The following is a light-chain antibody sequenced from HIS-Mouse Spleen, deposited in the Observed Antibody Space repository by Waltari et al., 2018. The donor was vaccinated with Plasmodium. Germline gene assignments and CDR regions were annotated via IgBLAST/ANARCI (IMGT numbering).Light chain of an antibody. CDR2: AGS. CDR1: SSDVGSYYL. CDR3: CSYAGSSTCV. Sequence: QSALTQPASVSGSPGQSTTISCTGTSSDVGSYYLVSWYQQHPGQAPKLSIYAGSKRSSGVSNRFSGSISGNTAALTIAGLQAEDEADYYCCSYAGSSTCVFGGGTKLTVL. V-gene: IGLV2-23*01. J-gene: IGLJ3*02.